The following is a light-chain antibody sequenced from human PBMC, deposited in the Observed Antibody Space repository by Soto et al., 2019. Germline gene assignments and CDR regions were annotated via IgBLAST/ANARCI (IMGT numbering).Light chain of an antibody. CDR2: ATS. CDR1: QSVDSSY. J-gene: IGKJ2*01. Sequence: DIVLTQSPGTLSLSPGQRATLSCRAGQSVDSSYLAWYQQKPGQAPRLLIYATSTRAAGTPDRFSGSGSGKDFALTITGLVPEDFAVYYCQQYGDSPKYTFAQGPKLEIK. V-gene: IGKV3-20*01. CDR3: QQYGDSPKYT.